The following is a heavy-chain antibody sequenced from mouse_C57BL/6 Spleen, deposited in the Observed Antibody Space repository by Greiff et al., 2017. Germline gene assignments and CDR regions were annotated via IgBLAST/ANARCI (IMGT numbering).Heavy chain of an antibody. CDR1: GFTFSSYG. Sequence: EVMLVESGGDLVKPGGSLKLSCAASGFTFSSYGMSWVRQTPDKRLEWVATISSGGSYTYYPDSVKGRFTISRDNAKNTLYLQMSSLKSEDTAMYYCARHPPYYYGSSGYFDVWGTGTTVTVSS. CDR2: ISSGGSYT. J-gene: IGHJ1*03. V-gene: IGHV5-6*02. D-gene: IGHD1-1*01. CDR3: ARHPPYYYGSSGYFDV.